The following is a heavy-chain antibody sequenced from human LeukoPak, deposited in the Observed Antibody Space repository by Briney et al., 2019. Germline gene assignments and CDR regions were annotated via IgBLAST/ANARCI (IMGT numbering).Heavy chain of an antibody. D-gene: IGHD3-22*01. V-gene: IGHV4-34*01. CDR2: INHSGST. CDR1: GGSLSGYY. Sequence: SETLSLTCAVYGGSLSGYYWSWIRQPPGKGLEWIGEINHSGSTNYNPSLKSRVTISVDTSKNQFSLKLSSVTAADTAVYYCARAEYYYDSSGYYMALFDYWGQGTLVTVSS. J-gene: IGHJ4*02. CDR3: ARAEYYYDSSGYYMALFDY.